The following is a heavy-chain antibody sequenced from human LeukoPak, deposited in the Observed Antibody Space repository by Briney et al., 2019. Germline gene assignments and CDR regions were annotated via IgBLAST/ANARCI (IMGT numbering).Heavy chain of an antibody. CDR3: ARDGDSTVDFDY. D-gene: IGHD4-23*01. Sequence: GGSLRLSCVASGFTFNKYWMHWVRHAPGKGLGWVSRSSSDGRSTVYADSVEGRFTISRDNAKNTLYLQMNSLRAEDTAVYYCARDGDSTVDFDYWGQGTLVTVSS. J-gene: IGHJ4*02. CDR2: SSSDGRST. V-gene: IGHV3-74*01. CDR1: GFTFNKYW.